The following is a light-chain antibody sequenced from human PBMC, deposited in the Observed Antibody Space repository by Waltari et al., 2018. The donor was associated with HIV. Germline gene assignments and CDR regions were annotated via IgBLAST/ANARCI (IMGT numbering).Light chain of an antibody. CDR3: QQTMSVPYT. CDR1: QGIGQY. Sequence: DVQMTQSPSFLSASVGDRVSITCRASQGIGQYLNWYQQKPGKAPKLLIDATLTKQPGVPSRFSGGGLGTTFALTIASLQPDDVATYFCQQTMSVPYTFGPG. CDR2: ATL. J-gene: IGKJ2*01. V-gene: IGKV1-39*02.